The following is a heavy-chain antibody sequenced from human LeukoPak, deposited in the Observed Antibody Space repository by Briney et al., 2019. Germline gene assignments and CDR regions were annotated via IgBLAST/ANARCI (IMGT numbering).Heavy chain of an antibody. V-gene: IGHV3-30*02. D-gene: IGHD3-22*01. CDR3: ARDKDDPWGIVVVTPDY. J-gene: IGHJ4*02. CDR2: IRYDGSNK. Sequence: GGSLRLSCGASGFTFSSYGMHWVRQAPGKGLEWVAFIRYDGSNKYYADSVKGRFTISRDNAKNSLYLQMNSLRAEDTAVYYCARDKDDPWGIVVVTPDYWGQGTLVTVSS. CDR1: GFTFSSYG.